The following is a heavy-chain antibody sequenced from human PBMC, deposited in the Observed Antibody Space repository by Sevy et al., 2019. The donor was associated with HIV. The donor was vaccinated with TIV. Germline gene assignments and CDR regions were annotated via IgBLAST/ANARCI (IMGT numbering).Heavy chain of an antibody. CDR2: IYAGGRT. V-gene: IGHV3-53*01. J-gene: IGHJ4*02. Sequence: GGSLRLSCAASGFTFNTHAMNWVRQAPGKGLEWVSVIYAGGRTLHADSVKGRFTISRDRSKNTLYLQMNNLRVEDTAVYYCARDSSGYGFFDHWGQGTLVTVSS. CDR3: ARDSSGYGFFDH. CDR1: GFTFNTHA. D-gene: IGHD5-12*01.